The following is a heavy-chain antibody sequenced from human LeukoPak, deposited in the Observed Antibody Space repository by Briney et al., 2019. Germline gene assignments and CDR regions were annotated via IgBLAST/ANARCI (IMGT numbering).Heavy chain of an antibody. CDR2: INPNSGGT. CDR1: GYTFTGYY. CDR3: ARDFWSVVPAAILHY. Sequence: ASVKVSCKASGYTFTGYYMHWVRQAPGQGLEWMGWINPNSGGTNYAQKFQGRVTMSRDTSISTAYMELSRLRSDDTAVYYCARDFWSVVPAAILHYWGQGTLVTVSS. J-gene: IGHJ4*02. D-gene: IGHD2-2*02. V-gene: IGHV1-2*02.